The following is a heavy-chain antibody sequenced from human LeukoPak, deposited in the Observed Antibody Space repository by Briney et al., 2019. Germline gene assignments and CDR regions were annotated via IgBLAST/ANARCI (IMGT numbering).Heavy chain of an antibody. Sequence: ASVKVSCKASGGTFSSYAISWVRQAPGQGLEWMGRIIPIFGTANYAQKFQGRVTITTNESTSTAYMELSSLRSEDTAVCYCARADLTDYYYMDVWGKGTTVTVSS. CDR3: ARADLTDYYYMDV. CDR2: IIPIFGTA. V-gene: IGHV1-69*05. D-gene: IGHD3-16*01. CDR1: GGTFSSYA. J-gene: IGHJ6*03.